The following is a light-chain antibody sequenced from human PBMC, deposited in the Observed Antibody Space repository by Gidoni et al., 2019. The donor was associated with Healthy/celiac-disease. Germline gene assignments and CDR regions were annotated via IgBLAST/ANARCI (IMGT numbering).Light chain of an antibody. CDR3: QQYNNWPPYT. Sequence: ITQSPATLSVSPGERATLSCRARQSVSSHLAWYQQKPGQAPRLLIYGAATRATGIPARFSGSGSGTEFTLTNSSLQSEDFAVYYCQQYNNWPPYTFGQGTKLEIK. V-gene: IGKV3-15*01. CDR2: GAA. J-gene: IGKJ2*01. CDR1: QSVSSH.